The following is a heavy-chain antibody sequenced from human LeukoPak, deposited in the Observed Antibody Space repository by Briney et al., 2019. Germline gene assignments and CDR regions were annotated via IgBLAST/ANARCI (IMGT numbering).Heavy chain of an antibody. V-gene: IGHV3-23*01. J-gene: IGHJ4*02. CDR1: GFTFSSYA. CDR3: AKSGGGTYSSSWFKDY. D-gene: IGHD6-13*01. Sequence: GGSLRLSCAASGFTFSSYAMSWVRQAPGKGLEWVSAISGSGGSTYYADSVKGRFTISRDNSKNTLYLQMNSLRAEDTAVYYCAKSGGGTYSSSWFKDYWGQGTLVTVSS. CDR2: ISGSGGST.